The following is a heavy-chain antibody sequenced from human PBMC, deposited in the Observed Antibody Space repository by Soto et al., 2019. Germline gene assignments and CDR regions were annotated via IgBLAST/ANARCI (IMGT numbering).Heavy chain of an antibody. CDR1: GFTFSDAW. CDR3: AKDASSGWLDAFDI. V-gene: IGHV3-15*01. D-gene: IGHD6-19*01. J-gene: IGHJ3*02. CDR2: IKSKSDGGTT. Sequence: GGSLRLSCAASGFTFSDAWMSWVRQAPGKGLDWVGRIKSKSDGGTTEYAAPVRGRFTISRDDSKNTLYLQMNSLRAEDTAMYYCAKDASSGWLDAFDIWGQGTMVTVSS.